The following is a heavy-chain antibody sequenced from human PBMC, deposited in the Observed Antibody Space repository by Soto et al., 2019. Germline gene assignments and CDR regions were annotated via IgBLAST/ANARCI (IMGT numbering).Heavy chain of an antibody. CDR1: GGSFSGYY. CDR2: INHSGST. CDR3: AASGVAARPDYYGMDV. Sequence: PSETLSLTCAVYGGSFSGYYWSWIRQPPGKGLEWIGEINHSGSTNYNPSPKSRVTISVDTSKNQFSLKLSSVTAADTAVYYCAASGVAARPDYYGMDVWGQGTTVTVSS. V-gene: IGHV4-34*01. D-gene: IGHD6-6*01. J-gene: IGHJ6*02.